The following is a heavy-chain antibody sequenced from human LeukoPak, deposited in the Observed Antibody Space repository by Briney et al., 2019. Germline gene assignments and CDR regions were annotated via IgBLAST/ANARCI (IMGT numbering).Heavy chain of an antibody. V-gene: IGHV3-48*03. J-gene: IGHJ4*02. CDR1: GFTFSSHE. CDR2: ISNSGGDI. CDR3: ARRYCSSTSCTLDY. D-gene: IGHD2-2*01. Sequence: GGSLRLSCAASGFTFSSHEMNWVRQAPGKGLEWVSYISNSGGDIYYADSVKGRFTISRDNAKNSLYLQMSSLRVEDTAVYYCARRYCSSTSCTLDYWGQGTLVTVSS.